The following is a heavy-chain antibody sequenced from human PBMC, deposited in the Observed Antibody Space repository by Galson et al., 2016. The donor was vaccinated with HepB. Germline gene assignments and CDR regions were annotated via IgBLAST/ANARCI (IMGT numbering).Heavy chain of an antibody. CDR2: ISSDGNSQ. V-gene: IGHV3-30-3*01. Sequence: SLRLSCAASGFTFSKYPFHWVHQAPGKGLEWVAFISSDGNSQYYPDSVNGRFSVSRDSSKNTLYLQINGLRTDDTAVYYCSRDGSGYAPFMDFDSWGQGTLVTVSS. D-gene: IGHD3-3*01. J-gene: IGHJ4*02. CDR1: GFTFSKYP. CDR3: SRDGSGYAPFMDFDS.